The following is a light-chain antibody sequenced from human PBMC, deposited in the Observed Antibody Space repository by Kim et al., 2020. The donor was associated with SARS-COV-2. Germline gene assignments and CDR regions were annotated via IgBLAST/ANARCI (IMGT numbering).Light chain of an antibody. CDR2: DVS. CDR3: SSYTNRDTWV. Sequence: QSALTQPASVSGSPGQSITISCTGTSGDIGYKNYVSWYQHHPGKVPKLLIYDVSKRPSGLSSRFSGSKSGNMASLTISGLQTDDESHYYCSSYTNRDTWVFGGGTKVTVL. J-gene: IGLJ3*02. V-gene: IGLV2-14*03. CDR1: SGDIGYKNY.